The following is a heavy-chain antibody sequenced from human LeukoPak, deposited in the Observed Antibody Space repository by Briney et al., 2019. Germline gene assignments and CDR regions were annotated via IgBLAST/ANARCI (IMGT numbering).Heavy chain of an antibody. J-gene: IGHJ4*02. V-gene: IGHV1-18*01. CDR3: AKVVQPLLRLSDFDY. Sequence: ASVKVSCKASGYTFTSYGISWVRQAPGQGLEWMGWISAYNGNTNYAQKFQGRVTMTRDTSISTAYMELSRLRSDDTAVYYCAKVVQPLLRLSDFDYWGQGTLVTVSS. D-gene: IGHD2-21*02. CDR1: GYTFTSYG. CDR2: ISAYNGNT.